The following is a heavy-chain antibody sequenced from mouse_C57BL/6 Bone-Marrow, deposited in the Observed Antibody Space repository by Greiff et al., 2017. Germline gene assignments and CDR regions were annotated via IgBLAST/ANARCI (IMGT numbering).Heavy chain of an antibody. CDR1: GYTFTDYE. J-gene: IGHJ3*01. CDR2: IDPETGGT. D-gene: IGHD2-3*01. V-gene: IGHV1-15*01. CDR3: TSEGWLLRWCAY. Sequence: VQLVESGAELVRPGASVTLSCKASGYTFTDYEMHWVKQTPVHGLEWIGAIDPETGGTAYNQKFKGKAILTADKSSSTAYMERRRLTSEDSAVYYCTSEGWLLRWCAYWGQGTLVTVSA.